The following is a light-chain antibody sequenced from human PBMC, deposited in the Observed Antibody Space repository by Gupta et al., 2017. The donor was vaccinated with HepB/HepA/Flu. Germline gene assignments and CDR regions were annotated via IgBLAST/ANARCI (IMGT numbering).Light chain of an antibody. V-gene: IGLV1-40*01. Sequence: QSVLTQPPSVSGVPGQRLTLSRIGSSSNIGAGYDVHWYQQLPGTAPKLLIYGNSNRPSGVPDRFSGSKSGTSASLAITGLQAEEEADYYCQSYDSSLSVVFGGGTKLTVL. CDR1: SSNIGAGYD. J-gene: IGLJ2*01. CDR3: QSYDSSLSVV. CDR2: GNS.